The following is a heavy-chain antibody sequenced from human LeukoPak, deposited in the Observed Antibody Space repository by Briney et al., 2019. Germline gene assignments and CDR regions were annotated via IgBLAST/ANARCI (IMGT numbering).Heavy chain of an antibody. CDR1: GYSFSTYW. D-gene: IGHD3-10*01. CDR3: ARFHGSGTSSYFDS. Sequence: GESQKISCKGSGYSFSTYWIGWVRQMPGKGLEWMGIIYPGNSDTRNSPSFQGQVTISVDKSINTAYLQWSSLKASDTAMYYCARFHGSGTSSYFDSWGQGTPVTVSS. CDR2: IYPGNSDT. J-gene: IGHJ4*02. V-gene: IGHV5-51*01.